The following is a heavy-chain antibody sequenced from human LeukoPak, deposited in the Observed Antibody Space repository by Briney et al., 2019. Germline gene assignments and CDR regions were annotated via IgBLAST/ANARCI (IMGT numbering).Heavy chain of an antibody. Sequence: GGSLRLSCAASGFTFSSYSMNWVRQAPGKGLEWVSSISSSSSYIYYADSVKGRFTISRDNAKNSLYLQMNSLKAEDTAVYYCARDEEGYFDYWGQGTLVTVSS. CDR3: ARDEEGYFDY. CDR1: GFTFSSYS. J-gene: IGHJ4*02. V-gene: IGHV3-21*01. CDR2: ISSSSSYI.